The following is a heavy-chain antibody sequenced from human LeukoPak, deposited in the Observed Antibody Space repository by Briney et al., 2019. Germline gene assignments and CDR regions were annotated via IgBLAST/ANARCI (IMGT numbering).Heavy chain of an antibody. D-gene: IGHD3-3*01. CDR1: DDSLSSSDYY. CDR3: ARVSGPLYYGLDV. Sequence: SETLSLTCTVSDDSLSSSDYYWGWIRQPPEKGLECIGSIYYYSGSTYYNPSLKSRVITSADRSKRQFSLRMTSVTAADTAVYYCARVSGPLYYGLDVWGQGTTVTVSS. V-gene: IGHV4-39*07. J-gene: IGHJ6*02. CDR2: IYYYSGST.